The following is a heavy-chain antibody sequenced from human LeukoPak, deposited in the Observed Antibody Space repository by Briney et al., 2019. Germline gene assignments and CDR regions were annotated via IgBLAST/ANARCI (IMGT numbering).Heavy chain of an antibody. D-gene: IGHD1-26*01. CDR3: AATRDYWYFDY. J-gene: IGHJ4*02. V-gene: IGHV1-2*02. Sequence: ASVKVSCKAAGYTFAGYYMHWVRQAPGQGLEWMGWINPNSGGTNYAQKFQGRVTMTRDTAISTAYMELSRLRSDDTAVYYCAATRDYWYFDYWGQGTLVTVSS. CDR2: INPNSGGT. CDR1: GYTFAGYY.